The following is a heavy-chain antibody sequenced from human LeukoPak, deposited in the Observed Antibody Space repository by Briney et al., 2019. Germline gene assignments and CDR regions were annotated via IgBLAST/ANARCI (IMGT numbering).Heavy chain of an antibody. V-gene: IGHV1-18*01. CDR3: ARAWPSPDSPGYDY. CDR2: ISAYNGNT. Sequence: GASVKVSCKASGYTFTSYGISWVRQAPGQGLEWMGWISAYNGNTNYAQKFQGRVTMTTDTSTSTAYMELRSLRSDDTAVYYCARAWPSPDSPGYDYWGQGTLVTVSS. CDR1: GYTFTSYG. J-gene: IGHJ4*02. D-gene: IGHD3-22*01.